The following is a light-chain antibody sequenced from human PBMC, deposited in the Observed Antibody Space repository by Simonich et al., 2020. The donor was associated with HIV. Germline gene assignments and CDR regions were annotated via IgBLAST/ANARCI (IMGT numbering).Light chain of an antibody. Sequence: NFMLTQPLSVSESPGKTVTISCTRSSGSIPSNYVQWYQQRPGSAPTTVIYDDNLRPSGVPARFSGSIDSSSNSASLTISGLKTEDEADYYCQSYDSSNPWVFGGGTKLTVL. V-gene: IGLV6-57*03. J-gene: IGLJ3*02. CDR2: DDN. CDR3: QSYDSSNPWV. CDR1: SGSIPSNY.